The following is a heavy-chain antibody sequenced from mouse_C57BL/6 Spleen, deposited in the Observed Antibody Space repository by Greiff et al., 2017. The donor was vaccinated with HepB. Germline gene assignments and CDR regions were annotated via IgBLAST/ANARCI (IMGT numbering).Heavy chain of an antibody. CDR3: ASNYFRFAY. V-gene: IGHV2-2*01. J-gene: IGHJ3*01. CDR2: IWSGGST. Sequence: QVQLQQSGPGLVQPSQSLSITCTVSGFSLTSYGVHWVRQSPGKGLEWLGVIWSGGSTDYNAAFISRLSISKDNSKSQVFFKMNSLQADDTAIYYCASNYFRFAYWGQGTLVTVSA. CDR1: GFSLTSYG.